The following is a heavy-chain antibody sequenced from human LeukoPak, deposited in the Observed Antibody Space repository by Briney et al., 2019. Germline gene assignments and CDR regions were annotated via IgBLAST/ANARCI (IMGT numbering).Heavy chain of an antibody. CDR3: ARDLGRSSWYFDY. CDR2: ISGSGDST. CDR1: GFTFSSFG. D-gene: IGHD6-13*01. J-gene: IGHJ4*02. Sequence: GGSLRLSCGASGFTFSSFGMSWVRQAPGKGLEWVSTISGSGDSTYYADSVKGRFTISRDNAKNSLYLQMNSLRAEDTAVYYCARDLGRSSWYFDYWGQGTLVTVSS. V-gene: IGHV3-23*01.